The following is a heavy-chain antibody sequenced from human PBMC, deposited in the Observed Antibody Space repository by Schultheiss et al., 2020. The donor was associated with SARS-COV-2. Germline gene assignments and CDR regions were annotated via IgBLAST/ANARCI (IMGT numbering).Heavy chain of an antibody. D-gene: IGHD6-6*01. CDR3: ARIVLAARKDYYYYYGMDV. Sequence: SGPTLVKPTQTLTLTCTFSGFSLRTSGMCVSWIRQPPGKALEWLALIYWDDDKRYSTSLKTRLTISKDTSKNQVVLTMTNMDPVDTATYYCARIVLAARKDYYYYYGMDVWGQGTTVTVSS. V-gene: IGHV2-70*01. J-gene: IGHJ6*02. CDR1: GFSLRTSGMC. CDR2: IYWDDDK.